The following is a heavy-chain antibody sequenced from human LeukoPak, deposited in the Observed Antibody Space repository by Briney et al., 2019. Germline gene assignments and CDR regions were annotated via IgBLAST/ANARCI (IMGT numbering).Heavy chain of an antibody. Sequence: GGSLRLSCAASGFTVSSNYMSWVPQSPGKGVEWVSIIYSGGSTFYADSVKGRFTISRDNSKNTLYLQMNSLRAENTAVYYCARGASYLSAFDISGQGTMVTVSS. V-gene: IGHV3-53*01. CDR2: IYSGGST. D-gene: IGHD3-10*01. CDR1: GFTVSSNY. CDR3: ARGASYLSAFDI. J-gene: IGHJ3*02.